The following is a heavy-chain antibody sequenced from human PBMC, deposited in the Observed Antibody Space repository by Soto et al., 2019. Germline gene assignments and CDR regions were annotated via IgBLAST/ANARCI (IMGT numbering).Heavy chain of an antibody. CDR3: ATEQGACSDTSCYPGPYDC. CDR2: ITSKSNTI. D-gene: IGHD2-2*01. J-gene: IGHJ4*02. CDR1: GFTFSSYS. V-gene: IGHV3-48*02. Sequence: PVASLRPSCEPSGFTFSSYSMNWVCQAPGKGQEWIYYITSKSNTIKYAESVEGRFTVSRDNAKNSLFMQLNSLRDDDTAVYYSATEQGACSDTSCYPGPYDCWRQGSL.